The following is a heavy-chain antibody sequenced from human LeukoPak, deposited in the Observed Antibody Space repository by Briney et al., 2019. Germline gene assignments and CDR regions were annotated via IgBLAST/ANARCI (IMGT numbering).Heavy chain of an antibody. CDR1: GFTFSSYE. Sequence: PGGSLRLSCAASGFTFSSYEMNWVRQAPGKGLEWVSYISSSGSTIYYADSVKGRFTISRDNAKNSLYLQMNSLRAEDTAVYYCARFTDSSGYYYYYYYMDVWGKGTTVTISS. V-gene: IGHV3-48*03. D-gene: IGHD3-22*01. CDR2: ISSSGSTI. CDR3: ARFTDSSGYYYYYYYMDV. J-gene: IGHJ6*03.